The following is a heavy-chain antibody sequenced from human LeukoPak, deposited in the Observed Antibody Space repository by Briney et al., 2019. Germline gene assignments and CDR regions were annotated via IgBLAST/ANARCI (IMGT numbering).Heavy chain of an antibody. CDR2: MYHTGSG. Sequence: EWIGYMYHTGSGNYNPSLKSRVTISVDTSKNQFSLDVNSVTGADSAVYYCARWALKSAFDLWGQGTTVTVAS. V-gene: IGHV4-59*01. J-gene: IGHJ3*01. CDR3: ARWALKSAFDL.